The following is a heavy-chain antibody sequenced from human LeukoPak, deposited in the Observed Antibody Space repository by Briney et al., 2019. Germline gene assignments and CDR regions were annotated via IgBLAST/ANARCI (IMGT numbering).Heavy chain of an antibody. J-gene: IGHJ6*03. V-gene: IGHV1-18*01. CDR2: ISAYNGNT. Sequence: AXVKVSCKASGYTFTSYGISWVRQAPGQGLEWMGWISAYNGNTNYAQKLQGRVTMTTDTSTSTAYMELRSLRSDDTAVYYCARAGASGYDFWSGFFYYYYYMDVWSKGTTVTVSS. CDR3: ARAGASGYDFWSGFFYYYYYMDV. D-gene: IGHD3-3*01. CDR1: GYTFTSYG.